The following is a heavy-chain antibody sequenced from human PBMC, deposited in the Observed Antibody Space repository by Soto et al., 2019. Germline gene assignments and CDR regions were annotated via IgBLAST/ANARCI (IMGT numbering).Heavy chain of an antibody. D-gene: IGHD1-7*01. CDR1: GFIFRIYD. CDR3: AKLAPELSTSLRYFDS. J-gene: IGHJ4*03. Sequence: GGSLRLSCATSGFIFRIYDMSWVRQAPGKGLEWVSGISPTGGTTYYADSVKGRFTISRDNSGHTLFLTLKSLRVDDTAIYYCAKLAPELSTSLRYFDSWGQGALVTVSS. V-gene: IGHV3-23*01. CDR2: ISPTGGTT.